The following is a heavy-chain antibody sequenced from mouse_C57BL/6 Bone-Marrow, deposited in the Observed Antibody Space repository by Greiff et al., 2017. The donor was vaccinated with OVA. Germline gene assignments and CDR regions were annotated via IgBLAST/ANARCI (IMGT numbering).Heavy chain of an antibody. J-gene: IGHJ4*01. CDR1: GFSLTSYG. D-gene: IGHD2-3*01. CDR2: IWSGGST. V-gene: IGHV2-2*01. Sequence: QVHVKQSGPGLVQPSQSLSITCTVSGFSLTSYGVHWVRQSPGKGLEWLGVIWSGGSTDYNAAFISRLSISKDNSKSQVFFKMNSLQADDTAIYYCARRDGWLLRGMAMDYWGQGTSVTVSS. CDR3: ARRDGWLLRGMAMDY.